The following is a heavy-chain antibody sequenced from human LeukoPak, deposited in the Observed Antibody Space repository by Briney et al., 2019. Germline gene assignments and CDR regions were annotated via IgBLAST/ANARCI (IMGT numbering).Heavy chain of an antibody. CDR1: GGSISSSSYY. J-gene: IGHJ5*02. V-gene: IGHV4-39*01. D-gene: IGHD2-15*01. Sequence: SETLSLTCTVSGGSISSSSYYWGWIRQPPGKGLEWIGSIYYSGSPYYNPSLKSRVTISVDTSKKQFSLKLSSVTAADTAVYYCAAGAWGYCSGGSCYSSNWFDPWGQGTLVTVSS. CDR2: IYYSGSP. CDR3: AAGAWGYCSGGSCYSSNWFDP.